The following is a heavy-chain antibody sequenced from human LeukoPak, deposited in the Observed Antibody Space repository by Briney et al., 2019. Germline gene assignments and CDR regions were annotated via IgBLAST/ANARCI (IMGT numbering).Heavy chain of an antibody. CDR3: ARVGVYTIFGVVIDYFDY. CDR2: ISSSSSTI. J-gene: IGHJ4*02. CDR1: GFTFSSYS. Sequence: GGSLRLSCAASGFTFSSYSMNWVRQAPGKGLEWVSYISSSSSTIYYADSVKGRFTISRDNAKNSLYLQMNSLRAEDTAVYYCARVGVYTIFGVVIDYFDYWGQGTLVTVSS. V-gene: IGHV3-48*04. D-gene: IGHD3-3*01.